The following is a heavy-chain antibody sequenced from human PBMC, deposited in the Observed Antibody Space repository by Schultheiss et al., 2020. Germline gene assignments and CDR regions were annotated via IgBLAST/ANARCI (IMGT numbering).Heavy chain of an antibody. D-gene: IGHD1-26*01. V-gene: IGHV4-31*03. CDR2: IYYSGST. CDR3: ARHRYSGSYGGFDY. Sequence: SETLSLTCTVSGGSISSGDYYWSWIRQHPGKGLEWIGYIYYSGSTYYNPSLKSRVTITVDTSKNQFSLKLSSVTAEDTAVYYCARHRYSGSYGGFDYWGKGTLVTVSS. J-gene: IGHJ4*02. CDR1: GGSISSGDYY.